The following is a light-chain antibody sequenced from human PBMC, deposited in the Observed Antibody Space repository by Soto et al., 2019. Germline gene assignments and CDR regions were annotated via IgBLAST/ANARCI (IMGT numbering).Light chain of an antibody. CDR2: KAS. V-gene: IGKV1-5*03. Sequence: DIGMTQSPSTLSASVGDRVTITCRATQSLNIWLAWYQQKPGRAPKLLISKASSLESGVPPRFSGSGSGTEFSLTISSLQPDDFATYYCQQYKAYSYTFGQ. CDR3: QQYKAYSYT. J-gene: IGKJ2*01. CDR1: QSLNIW.